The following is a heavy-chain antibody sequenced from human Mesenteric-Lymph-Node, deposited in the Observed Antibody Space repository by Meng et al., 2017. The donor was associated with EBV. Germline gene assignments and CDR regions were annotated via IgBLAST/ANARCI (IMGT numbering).Heavy chain of an antibody. V-gene: IGHV3-11*01. J-gene: IGHJ4*02. CDR2: ISSGTTTI. D-gene: IGHD5-12*01. CDR1: RFTFSDYY. CDR3: ARNSRAGGYHDS. Sequence: LVRSGGNLVRPGWPLRRSLAASRFTFSDYYMRRIRQAPGKGLEWDSYISSGTTTISYADSVKGRFTISRDNAKNSLSLQMNSLRAEDTAMYYCARNSRAGGYHDSWGQGTLVTVSS.